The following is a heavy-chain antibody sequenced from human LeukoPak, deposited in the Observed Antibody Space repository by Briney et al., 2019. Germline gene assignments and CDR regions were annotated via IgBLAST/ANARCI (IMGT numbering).Heavy chain of an antibody. D-gene: IGHD4-17*01. CDR3: ARGRKDYGAYYFDY. CDR2: IYHSGST. CDR1: GGSISSGGYY. Sequence: SETLSLTCTVSGGSISSGGYYWSWIRQPPGKGLEWIGYIYHSGSTYYNPSLKSRVTISVDRSKNQFSLKLSSVTAADTAVYYCARGRKDYGAYYFDYWGQGTLVTVSS. V-gene: IGHV4-30-2*01. J-gene: IGHJ4*02.